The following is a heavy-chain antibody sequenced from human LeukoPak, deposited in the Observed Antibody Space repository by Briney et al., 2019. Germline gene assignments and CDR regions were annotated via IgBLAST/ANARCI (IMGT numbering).Heavy chain of an antibody. J-gene: IGHJ4*02. V-gene: IGHV3-48*03. CDR2: ISNSGGDI. CDR3: ARTLTTTYS. D-gene: IGHD4-17*01. Sequence: PGGSLRLSCAASGFTFSSHEMNWVRQAPGKGLEWLSYISNSGGDINYADSVKGQFTISRDNAKNSLYLQMNSLRVEDTAVYYCARTLTTTYSWGQGTLVTVSS. CDR1: GFTFSSHE.